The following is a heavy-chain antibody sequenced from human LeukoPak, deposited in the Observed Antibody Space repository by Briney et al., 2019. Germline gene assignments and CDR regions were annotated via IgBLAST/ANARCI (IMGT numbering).Heavy chain of an antibody. CDR2: INPSGGST. V-gene: IGHV1-46*01. Sequence: ASVKVTCKSSGYTFTIYYMHWVRRSPGQGLEWRGIINPSGGSTSYAQKFQRRVTMTRDTSTSTVYMELSSLRSEDTAVYYCARPYQITIFGVGEGYAFDIWGQGTMVTVSS. CDR3: ARPYQITIFGVGEGYAFDI. D-gene: IGHD3-3*01. J-gene: IGHJ3*02. CDR1: GYTFTIYY.